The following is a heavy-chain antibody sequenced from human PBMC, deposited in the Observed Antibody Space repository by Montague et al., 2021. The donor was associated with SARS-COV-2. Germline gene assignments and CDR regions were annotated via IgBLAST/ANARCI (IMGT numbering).Heavy chain of an antibody. V-gene: IGHV3-23*01. D-gene: IGHD5-18*01. CDR3: AKGDTAMAPYNWFDP. J-gene: IGHJ5*02. Sequence: SLRLSCPASGFTFSIYAMTWVRQAPGKGLEWLSAIGSTGGSTYYADSVKGRFTISRDNTTNTLYLQMNSLRAEDTAVYYCAKGDTAMAPYNWFDPWGQGTLVTVSS. CDR1: GFTFSIYA. CDR2: IGSTGGST.